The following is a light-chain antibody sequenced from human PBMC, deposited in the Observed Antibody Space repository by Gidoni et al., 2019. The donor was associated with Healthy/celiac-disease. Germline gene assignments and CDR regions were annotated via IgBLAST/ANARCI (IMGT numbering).Light chain of an antibody. Sequence: EIALTQSPVTLSVSPGERATLTCRASQSVSSNLAWYQQKPGQAPKLLIYGASTMATGIPARFSGSGSGTEFTLTISSLQSEDFAVYYCQQYDNWPRTFGPGTKVDIK. V-gene: IGKV3-15*01. J-gene: IGKJ3*01. CDR1: QSVSSN. CDR3: QQYDNWPRT. CDR2: GAS.